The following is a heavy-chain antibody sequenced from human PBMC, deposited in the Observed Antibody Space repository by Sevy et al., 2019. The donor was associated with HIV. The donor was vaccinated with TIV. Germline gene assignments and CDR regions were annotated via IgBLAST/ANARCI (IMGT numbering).Heavy chain of an antibody. CDR1: GFTFSSYW. Sequence: GGSLRLSCAASGFTFSSYWMHWVRQAPGKGLVWVSRINSDGSSTSYADSVKGRVTMSRDNAKNTLYLEMNSLRAEDTAVYYCARGDSSGYYYYWGQGTLVTVSS. D-gene: IGHD3-22*01. V-gene: IGHV3-74*01. J-gene: IGHJ4*02. CDR3: ARGDSSGYYYY. CDR2: INSDGSST.